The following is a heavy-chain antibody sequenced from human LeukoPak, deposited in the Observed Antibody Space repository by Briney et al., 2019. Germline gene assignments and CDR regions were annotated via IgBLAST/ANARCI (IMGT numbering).Heavy chain of an antibody. CDR3: ARPAPKGSGFLGNYWYFDL. V-gene: IGHV1-69*02. D-gene: IGHD3-22*01. Sequence: SVKVSCKASGGTFSSYTISWVRQAPGQGLEWMGRIIPILGIANYARKFQGRVTITADESTSTAYMELSSLRSEDTAVYYCARPAPKGSGFLGNYWYFDLWGRGTLVTVSS. CDR2: IIPILGIA. CDR1: GGTFSSYT. J-gene: IGHJ2*01.